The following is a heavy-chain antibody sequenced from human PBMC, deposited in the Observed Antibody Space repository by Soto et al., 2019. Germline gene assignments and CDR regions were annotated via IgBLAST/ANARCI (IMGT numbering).Heavy chain of an antibody. D-gene: IGHD3-22*01. J-gene: IGHJ5*02. CDR1: GYTLTELS. CDR3: AGDPDSHYNDSHAYSYP. CDR2: FDPEDGET. V-gene: IGHV1-24*01. Sequence: GASVKVSCKVSGYTLTELSMHWVRQAPGKGLEWMGGFDPEDGETIYAQKFQGRVTITEDTSTDTAYMELTSLRSEDTAVYYCAGDPDSHYNDSHAYSYPWGQGTLVTVSS.